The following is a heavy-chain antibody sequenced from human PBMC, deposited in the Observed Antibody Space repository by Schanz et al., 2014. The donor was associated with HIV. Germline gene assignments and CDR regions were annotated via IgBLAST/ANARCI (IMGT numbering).Heavy chain of an antibody. D-gene: IGHD2-2*01. CDR1: GYTFTNYA. J-gene: IGHJ5*02. CDR3: ARDLRVVPAASDNWFDP. V-gene: IGHV1-18*01. CDR2: INTYNGQT. Sequence: QVQLVQSGSEVGKPGASVKVSCKASGYTFTNYAFGWVRQAPGQGLEWVGSINTYNGQTDYGRKLQGRVTMTTDRSTSTAYMELRNLRSDDTAVYYCARDLRVVPAASDNWFDPWGQGTLVTVSS.